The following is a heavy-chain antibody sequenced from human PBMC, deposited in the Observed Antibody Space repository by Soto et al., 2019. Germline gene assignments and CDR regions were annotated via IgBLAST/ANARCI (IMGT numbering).Heavy chain of an antibody. CDR2: IKYDGSEK. CDR3: ASSPHKDSRPDY. J-gene: IGHJ4*02. CDR1: GFTFSSYW. V-gene: IGHV3-7*03. D-gene: IGHD3-22*01. Sequence: LRLSCAASGFTFSSYWMSWVRQAPGRGLEWMANIKYDGSEKYYVDSVKGRLTISRDNAKNSLYLQMNSLRAEDTAVYYCASSPHKDSRPDYWGQGTLVTVSS.